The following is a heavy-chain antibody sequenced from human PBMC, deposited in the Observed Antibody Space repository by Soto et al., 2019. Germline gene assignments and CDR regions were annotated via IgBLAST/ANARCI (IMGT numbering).Heavy chain of an antibody. Sequence: QVQLVESGGGVVQPGRSLRLSCVASGFTFSSYGMHWVRQAPGKGLEWVAIISYDGSNTYYADSVKGRFTISRDNSKNTLXXXXXXLXXXXXXXYXXXXEXXXXGSYYISSSYYFDYWGQGTLVTVSS. CDR1: GFTFSSYG. J-gene: IGHJ4*02. V-gene: IGHV3-30*03. D-gene: IGHD1-26*01. CDR2: ISYDGSNT. CDR3: XXEXXXXGSYYISSSYYFDY.